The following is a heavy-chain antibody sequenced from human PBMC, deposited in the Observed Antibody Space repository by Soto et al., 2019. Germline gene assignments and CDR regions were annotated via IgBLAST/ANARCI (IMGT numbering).Heavy chain of an antibody. V-gene: IGHV3-9*01. Sequence: PGGSLRLSCAASGFTFDDYAMHWVRQAPGKGLEWVSGISWNSGSIGYADSVKGRFTISRDNAKNSLYPQMNSLRAEDTALYYCAKDERYYYDSSGHFDYWGQGTLVTVSS. CDR1: GFTFDDYA. D-gene: IGHD3-22*01. CDR3: AKDERYYYDSSGHFDY. CDR2: ISWNSGSI. J-gene: IGHJ4*02.